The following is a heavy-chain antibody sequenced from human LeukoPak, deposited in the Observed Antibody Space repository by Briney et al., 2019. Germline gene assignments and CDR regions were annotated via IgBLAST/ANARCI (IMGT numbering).Heavy chain of an antibody. CDR3: ARDTFWSGYY. J-gene: IGHJ4*02. V-gene: IGHV4-4*07. Sequence: TSETLSLTCTVSGGSIRSSYWSWIRQPAGKGLEWIGRIDASGSTYYNPSLKSRVTVSVDTSKNQFSLKLRSVTAADTAVYYCARDTFWSGYYLGEGTQVTVSS. D-gene: IGHD3-3*01. CDR2: IDASGST. CDR1: GGSIRSSY.